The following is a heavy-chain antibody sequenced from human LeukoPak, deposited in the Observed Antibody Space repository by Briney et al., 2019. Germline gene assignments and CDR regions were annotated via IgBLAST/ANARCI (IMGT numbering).Heavy chain of an antibody. V-gene: IGHV4-34*01. Sequence: SETLSLTCAVYGGSFSGYYWSWIRQPPGKGLEWIGEINHSGSTNYNPSLKSRVTISVDTSKNQFSLKLSSVTAADTAVYYCARDQLPAYLDYWGQGTLVTVSS. CDR1: GGSFSGYY. D-gene: IGHD1-26*01. CDR2: INHSGST. CDR3: ARDQLPAYLDY. J-gene: IGHJ4*02.